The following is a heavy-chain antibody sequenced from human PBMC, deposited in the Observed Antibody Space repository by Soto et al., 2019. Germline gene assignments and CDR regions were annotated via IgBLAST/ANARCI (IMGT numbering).Heavy chain of an antibody. J-gene: IGHJ5*02. CDR3: ARSDSSGYYFWFDP. CDR1: GNTVPNYA. CDR2: INGGNGNT. D-gene: IGHD3-22*01. V-gene: IGHV1-3*01. Sequence: ASVKVSCKASGNTVPNYAIHWVRQAPGQRLEWMGWINGGNGNTYYSEHFQGRVTMTTDTSTSTAYMELRSLRSDDTAVYYCARSDSSGYYFWFDPWGQGTLVTVSS.